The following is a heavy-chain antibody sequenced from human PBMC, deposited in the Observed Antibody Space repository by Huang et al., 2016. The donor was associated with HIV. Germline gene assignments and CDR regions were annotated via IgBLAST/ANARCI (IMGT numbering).Heavy chain of an antibody. D-gene: IGHD3-10*01. Sequence: QIQLAQSGAEVKKPGASVKVSCKASGYTFTNYAINWVRQASGQGLEGMGWMNPKSGNVGYTKKFQGRVAILRNSSINTSYLEVTSLTSEDTAVYYCARGFGINYNHEAFDVWGQGTMATVSS. CDR2: MNPKSGNV. J-gene: IGHJ3*01. CDR1: GYTFTNYA. V-gene: IGHV1-8*01. CDR3: ARGFGINYNHEAFDV.